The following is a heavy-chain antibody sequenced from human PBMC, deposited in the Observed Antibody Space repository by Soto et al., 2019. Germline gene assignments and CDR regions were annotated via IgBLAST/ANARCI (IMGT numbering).Heavy chain of an antibody. CDR1: GFTFSSYG. Sequence: QVQLVESGGGVVQPGRSLRLSCAASGFTFSSYGMHWVRQAPGKGLEWVAVISYDGSNKYYPDSVKGRFTISRDNSKNPLYLHMNSLRAEDTAVYYGAKGWNGMVAFELWVLGTMVTVSS. J-gene: IGHJ3*01. CDR2: ISYDGSNK. CDR3: AKGWNGMVAFEL. V-gene: IGHV3-30*18. D-gene: IGHD1-1*01.